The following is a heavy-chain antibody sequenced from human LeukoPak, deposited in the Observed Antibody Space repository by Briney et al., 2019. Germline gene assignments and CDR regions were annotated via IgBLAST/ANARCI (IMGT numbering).Heavy chain of an antibody. V-gene: IGHV3-30*18. J-gene: IGHJ5*02. CDR2: ISYDGTNK. CDR1: GFTFSSYG. Sequence: GGSLRLSCAASGFTFSSYGIHWVRQAPGKGLEWVAVISYDGTNKYYGDSVKGRFTISRDNSKNTLYLQMNSLRPEDTAVYYCAKGYGQRLVNNWFDPWGQGTLVTVSS. D-gene: IGHD6-13*01. CDR3: AKGYGQRLVNNWFDP.